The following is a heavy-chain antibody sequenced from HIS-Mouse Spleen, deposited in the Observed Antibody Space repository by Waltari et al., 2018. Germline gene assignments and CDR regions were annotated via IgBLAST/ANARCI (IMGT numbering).Heavy chain of an antibody. CDR2: MNPNSGNT. CDR3: ARAGITGTTSRYYYGMDV. V-gene: IGHV1-8*01. D-gene: IGHD1-7*01. Sequence: QVQLVQSGAEVKKPGASVKVSCKASGYTFTSYDINWVRQATGQGLEWMGWMNPNSGNTGYAQRFQGRVTMTRNTSISTAYMELSSLRSEDTAVYYCARAGITGTTSRYYYGMDVWGQGTTVTVSS. J-gene: IGHJ6*02. CDR1: GYTFTSYD.